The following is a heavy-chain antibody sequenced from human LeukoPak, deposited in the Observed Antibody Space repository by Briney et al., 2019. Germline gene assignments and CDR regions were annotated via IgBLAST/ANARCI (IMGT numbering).Heavy chain of an antibody. CDR2: INWNGGST. J-gene: IGHJ6*03. CDR1: GFTFDDYG. V-gene: IGHV3-20*04. Sequence: GGSLRLSCAASGFTFDDYGMSWVRQAPGKGLEWVSGINWNGGSTGYADSVKGRFTISRDNVKNSLYLQMNSLRAEDTALYYCARRATPSFGVVIPILYYYYYYMDVWGKGTTVTVSS. CDR3: ARRATPSFGVVIPILYYYYYYMDV. D-gene: IGHD3-3*01.